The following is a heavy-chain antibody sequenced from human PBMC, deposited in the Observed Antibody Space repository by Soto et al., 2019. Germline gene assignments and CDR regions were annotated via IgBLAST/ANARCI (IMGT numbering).Heavy chain of an antibody. CDR3: ARDVSSGWYDTYYYHGMDV. J-gene: IGHJ6*02. D-gene: IGHD6-19*01. V-gene: IGHV1-46*01. CDR2: INPSGGST. CDR1: GYTFTSYY. Sequence: ASVKVSCKASGYTFTSYYMHWVRQAPGQGLEWMGIINPSGGSTSYAQKFQGRVTMTRDTSTSTVYMELSSLRSEDTAVYYCARDVSSGWYDTYYYHGMDVWGQGTTVTVPS.